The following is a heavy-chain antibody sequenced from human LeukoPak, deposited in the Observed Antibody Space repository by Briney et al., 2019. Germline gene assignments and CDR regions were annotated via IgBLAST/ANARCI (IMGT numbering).Heavy chain of an antibody. J-gene: IGHJ4*02. D-gene: IGHD2/OR15-2a*01. CDR2: INQDGSEK. CDR1: GFTFSSYW. Sequence: AGGSLRLSCAASGFTFSSYWMSWVRQAPGKGLEWVANINQDGSEKYYVDSVKGRFTISRDNAKNSLYLQMNSLRAEDTAVYFCARDRFFYDTAGAYYFDYWGQGTLVIVSS. CDR3: ARDRFFYDTAGAYYFDY. V-gene: IGHV3-7*05.